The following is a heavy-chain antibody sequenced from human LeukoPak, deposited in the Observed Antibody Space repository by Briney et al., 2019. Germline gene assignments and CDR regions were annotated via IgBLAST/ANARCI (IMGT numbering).Heavy chain of an antibody. CDR3: ARPLYGDYVSGGNYYYGMDV. D-gene: IGHD4-17*01. Sequence: ASVTVSCKASGYTFTSYGISWVRQAPGQGLEWMGWISAYNGNTNYAQKLQGRVTMTTDTSTSTAYMELRSLRSDDTAVYYCARPLYGDYVSGGNYYYGMDVWGQGTTVTVSS. CDR2: ISAYNGNT. V-gene: IGHV1-18*01. CDR1: GYTFTSYG. J-gene: IGHJ6*02.